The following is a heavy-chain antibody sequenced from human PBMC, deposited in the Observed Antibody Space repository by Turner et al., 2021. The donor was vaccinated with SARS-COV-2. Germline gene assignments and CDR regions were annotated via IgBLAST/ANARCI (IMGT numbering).Heavy chain of an antibody. J-gene: IGHJ4*02. V-gene: IGHV1-18*01. CDR3: ARGPSYGDYEY. Sequence: QVQPVQSGAEVRKPGASVKVSCKASGYTFTSYGLSWVRQAPGQGLEWLGWISAYNGYTNFAQKFQGRVTMTTDTSTRTASLELRSLTSDDTAVYYCARGPSYGDYEYWGQGTLITVSS. D-gene: IGHD4-17*01. CDR2: ISAYNGYT. CDR1: GYTFTSYG.